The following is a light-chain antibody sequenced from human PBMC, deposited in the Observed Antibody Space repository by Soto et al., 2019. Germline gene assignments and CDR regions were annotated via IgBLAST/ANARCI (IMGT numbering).Light chain of an antibody. CDR3: QQYTTWPPLT. CDR1: QSVSSN. CDR2: GAS. J-gene: IGKJ4*01. V-gene: IGKV3-15*01. Sequence: EIVMTQSPATLSVSPGERATLSCRASQSVSSNLAWYQQKPGQAPRLLIYGASTRATGIPARFSGSGSGTEFTLKISSLQSEDFAVYYCQQYTTWPPLTFGGGTKVEIK.